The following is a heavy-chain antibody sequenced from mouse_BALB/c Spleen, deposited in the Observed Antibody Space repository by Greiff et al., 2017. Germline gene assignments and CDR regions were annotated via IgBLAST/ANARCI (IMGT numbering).Heavy chain of an antibody. CDR2: IRLKSNNYAT. D-gene: IGHD4-1*01. CDR1: GFTFSNYW. J-gene: IGHJ2*01. CDR3: TSGTSGDY. Sequence: EVKLMESGGGLVQPGGSMKLSCVASGFTFSNYWMNWVRQSPEKGLEWVAEIRLKSNNYATHYAESVKGRFTISRDDSKSSVYLQMNNLRAEDTGIYYCTSGTSGDYWGQGTTLTVSS. V-gene: IGHV6-6*02.